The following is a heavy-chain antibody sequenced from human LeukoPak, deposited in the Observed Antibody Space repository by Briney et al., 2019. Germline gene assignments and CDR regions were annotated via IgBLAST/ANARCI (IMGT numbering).Heavy chain of an antibody. J-gene: IGHJ5*02. CDR3: ATMQGYSGYDSLTTFNWFDP. V-gene: IGHV3-48*03. CDR2: ISSSGSTI. D-gene: IGHD5-12*01. Sequence: GGSLTLSCAASGFTFSSYEMNWVRQAPGTGLEWVSYISSSGSTIYYADSVKGRFTISRDNAKNSLYLQMNSLRAEDTAVYYCATMQGYSGYDSLTTFNWFDPWGQGTLVTVSS. CDR1: GFTFSSYE.